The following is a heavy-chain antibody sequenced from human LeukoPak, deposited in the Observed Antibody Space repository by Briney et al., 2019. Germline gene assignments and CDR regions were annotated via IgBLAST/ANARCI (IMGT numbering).Heavy chain of an antibody. V-gene: IGHV1-46*01. CDR3: ARAGSDSSGYWSFDY. D-gene: IGHD3-22*01. CDR1: GYTFTSYY. J-gene: IGHJ4*02. CDR2: INPSGGST. Sequence: ASVKVSCKASGYTFTSYYMHWVRQASGRGLEWMGIINPSGGSTSYAQKFQGRVTMTRDMSTSTVYMELSSLRSEDAAVYYCARAGSDSSGYWSFDYWGQGTLVTVSS.